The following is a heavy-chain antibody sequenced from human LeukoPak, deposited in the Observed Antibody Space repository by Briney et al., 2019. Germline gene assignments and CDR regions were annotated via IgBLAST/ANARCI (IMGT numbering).Heavy chain of an antibody. V-gene: IGHV4-39*07. CDR1: GGSISSSIYY. Sequence: PSETLSLTCTVSGGSISSSIYYWGWIRQPPGKGLEWIGNIYYSGSTYYNPSLKSRITISVDTSKNQFSLKLTSVTAADTALYYCARSFPTDGSIAYWGQGTLVTVS. CDR3: ARSFPTDGSIAY. J-gene: IGHJ4*02. CDR2: IYYSGST. D-gene: IGHD5-24*01.